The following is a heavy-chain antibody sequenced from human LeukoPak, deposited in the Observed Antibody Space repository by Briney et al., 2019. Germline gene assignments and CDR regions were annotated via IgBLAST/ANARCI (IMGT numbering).Heavy chain of an antibody. D-gene: IGHD3-10*01. CDR2: IYYSGST. V-gene: IGHV4-59*01. J-gene: IGHJ5*02. CDR3: AKDIQSARSGIVEGSGGFDP. Sequence: PSETLSLTCTVSGGSISSYYWSWIRQPPGKGLEWIGYIYYSGSTDYNPSLKSRVTISVDTSKNQFSLKLSSVTAADTAVYYCAKDIQSARSGIVEGSGGFDPWGQGTLVTVSS. CDR1: GGSISSYY.